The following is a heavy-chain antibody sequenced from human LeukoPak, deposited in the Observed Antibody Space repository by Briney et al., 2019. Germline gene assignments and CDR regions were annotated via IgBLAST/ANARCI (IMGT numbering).Heavy chain of an antibody. CDR3: ARVGVVAAAYTGEGGYNWFDS. Sequence: GASVKVSCKASGYTFTSYDINWVRQATGQGLEWMGWMNPNSGNTGYAQKFQGRVTITRNTSIKTVYMELSSLRSEDTAVYYCARVGVVAAAYTGEGGYNWFDSWGQGTLVTVSS. J-gene: IGHJ5*01. CDR1: GYTFTSYD. V-gene: IGHV1-8*03. D-gene: IGHD6-13*01. CDR2: MNPNSGNT.